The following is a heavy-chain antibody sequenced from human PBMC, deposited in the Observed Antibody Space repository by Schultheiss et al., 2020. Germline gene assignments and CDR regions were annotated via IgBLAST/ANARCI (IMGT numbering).Heavy chain of an antibody. J-gene: IGHJ6*03. D-gene: IGHD3-3*01. CDR3: ARLLRLDYDFWSGDYYYYYMDV. CDR2: INPSGGNT. CDR1: GYTFTSYY. Sequence: ASVKVSCKASGYTFTSYYMHWVRQAPGQGLEWMGIINPSGGNTGYAQKFQGRVTMTRNTSISTAYMELSSLRSEDTAVYYCARLLRLDYDFWSGDYYYYYMDVWGKGTTVTVSS. V-gene: IGHV1-46*01.